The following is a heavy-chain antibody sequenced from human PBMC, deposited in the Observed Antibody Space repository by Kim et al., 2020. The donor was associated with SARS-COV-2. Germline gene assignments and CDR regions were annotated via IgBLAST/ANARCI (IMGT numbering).Heavy chain of an antibody. V-gene: IGHV3-7*01. CDR3: LRDPEGDYGFDY. D-gene: IGHD4-17*01. Sequence: GGSLRLSCAASGFTFNTYWMSWVRQAPGQGLEWVGNIKYDGSQKSYVGSVKGRFTISRDNAKNLLYLQMNSLRAEDTAVYYCLRDPEGDYGFDYWGQGTLVSVSS. CDR2: IKYDGSQK. J-gene: IGHJ4*02. CDR1: GFTFNTYW.